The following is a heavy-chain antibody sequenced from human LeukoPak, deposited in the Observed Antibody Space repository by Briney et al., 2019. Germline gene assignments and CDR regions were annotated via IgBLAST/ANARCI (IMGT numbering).Heavy chain of an antibody. CDR2: INHSGST. CDR1: GGSFSGYY. Sequence: PSGTLSLTCAVYGGSFSGYYWSWIRQPPRKGLEWIGEINHSGSTNYNPSLKSRVTISVDTSKNQFSLKLSSVTAADTAVYYCARVTSVVVPHWGQGTLVTVSS. V-gene: IGHV4-34*01. D-gene: IGHD3-22*01. J-gene: IGHJ4*02. CDR3: ARVTSVVVPH.